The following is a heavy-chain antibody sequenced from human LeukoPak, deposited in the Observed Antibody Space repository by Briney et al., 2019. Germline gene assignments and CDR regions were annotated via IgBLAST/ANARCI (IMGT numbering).Heavy chain of an antibody. D-gene: IGHD3-22*01. Sequence: SETLSLTCTVSGVSISSYYWSWIRQAAGKGLEWIGRIYTSGSTNYNPSLKSRVTISVDKSKNQFSLKLSSVTAADTAVYYCAGDSSGYLGAFDIWGQGTMVTVSS. CDR3: AGDSSGYLGAFDI. V-gene: IGHV4-4*07. CDR1: GVSISSYY. CDR2: IYTSGST. J-gene: IGHJ3*02.